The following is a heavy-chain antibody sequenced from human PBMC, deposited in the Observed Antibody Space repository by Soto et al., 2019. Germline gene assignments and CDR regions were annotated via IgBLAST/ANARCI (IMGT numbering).Heavy chain of an antibody. Sequence: LSLTCAVLGGSISSGGSSWSWIRQPPRKGPEWIGYIYHSGSTYYSPSLKSRVTISVDRSKNQFSLKLSSVTAADTAVYYCARASAAPGFYFAYWGQGTLLTVSS. CDR2: IYHSGST. CDR3: ARASAAPGFYFAY. CDR1: GGSISSGGSS. D-gene: IGHD3-10*01. J-gene: IGHJ4*02. V-gene: IGHV4-30-2*01.